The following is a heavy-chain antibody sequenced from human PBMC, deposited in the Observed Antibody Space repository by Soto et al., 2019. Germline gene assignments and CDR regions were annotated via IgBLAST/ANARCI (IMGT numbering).Heavy chain of an antibody. CDR1: GGSFSGYY. CDR3: ARGVGYCSGGSCYQYYYGMDV. J-gene: IGHJ6*02. D-gene: IGHD2-15*01. V-gene: IGHV4-34*01. Sequence: SETLSLTCAVYGGSFSGYYWSWIRQPPGKGLEWIGEINHSGSTNYNPSLKSRVTISVDTSKNRFSLKLSSVTAADAAVYYCARGVGYCSGGSCYQYYYGMDVWGQGTTVTVSS. CDR2: INHSGST.